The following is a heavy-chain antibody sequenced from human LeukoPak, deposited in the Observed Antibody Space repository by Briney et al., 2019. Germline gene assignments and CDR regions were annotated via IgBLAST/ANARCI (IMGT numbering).Heavy chain of an antibody. D-gene: IGHD6-19*01. CDR3: ARAPSRKAVAGTWHYYYYYYMDV. CDR1: GYTFTSYY. CDR2: INPSGSST. Sequence: GASVKVSCRASGYTFTSYYMHWVRQAPGQGLEWMGIINPSGSSTSYAQKFQGRVTMTRDTSTSTVYMELSSLRSEDTAVYYCARAPSRKAVAGTWHYYYYYYMDVWGKGTTVTISS. J-gene: IGHJ6*03. V-gene: IGHV1-46*01.